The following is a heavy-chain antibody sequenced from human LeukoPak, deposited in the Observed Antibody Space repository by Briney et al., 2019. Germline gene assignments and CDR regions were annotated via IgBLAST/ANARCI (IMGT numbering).Heavy chain of an antibody. CDR3: ARMARGSGWYGDY. Sequence: GESPKISCKGSGYSFTSYWIGWVRQMPGKGLEWMGIIYPGDSDTRYSPSFQGQVTISADKSISTAYLQWSSLEASDTAMYYCARMARGSGWYGDYWGQGTLVTVSS. CDR2: IYPGDSDT. V-gene: IGHV5-51*01. J-gene: IGHJ4*02. D-gene: IGHD6-19*01. CDR1: GYSFTSYW.